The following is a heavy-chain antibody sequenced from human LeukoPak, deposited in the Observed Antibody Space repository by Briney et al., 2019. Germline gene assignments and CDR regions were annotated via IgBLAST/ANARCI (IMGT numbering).Heavy chain of an antibody. CDR1: GVSISSYY. J-gene: IGHJ4*02. Sequence: SETLSLTCTVSGVSISSYYWSWIRQPPGKGLEWIGSIYTTGDTRYNPSLKSRVTISVDTSKNQFSLKLSSVTAVDTAVYYCARATPVGGVRFDYWGQGTLVTVSS. V-gene: IGHV4-4*09. CDR3: ARATPVGGVRFDY. D-gene: IGHD3-16*01. CDR2: IYTTGDT.